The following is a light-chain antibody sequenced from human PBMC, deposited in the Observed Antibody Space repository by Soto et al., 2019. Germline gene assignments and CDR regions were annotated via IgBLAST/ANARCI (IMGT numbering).Light chain of an antibody. Sequence: IALTQPPGTLSLSPGDRATLYCRASHSMSNSNLAWYQHKPGQAPRLLIYGASNRATGVPDRFSGSGSGTDFILTINRLEPEDFAVYYCQEFASNFGGGTKVDIK. CDR1: HSMSNSN. J-gene: IGKJ4*01. CDR2: GAS. CDR3: QEFASN. V-gene: IGKV3-20*01.